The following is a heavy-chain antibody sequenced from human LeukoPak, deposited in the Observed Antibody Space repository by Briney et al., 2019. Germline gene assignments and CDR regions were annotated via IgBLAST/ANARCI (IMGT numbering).Heavy chain of an antibody. Sequence: GGSLRLSCAASGFTFSSYAMSWVRPAPGKGLEWVSAISGSGGSTNYADSVKGRFTISSDNSKNTLDLQMNSLRAEDTVVYYGANRGEWVVVTSFYYFDYWGQGTLVTVSS. J-gene: IGHJ4*02. CDR3: ANRGEWVVVTSFYYFDY. D-gene: IGHD2-21*02. CDR2: ISGSGGST. CDR1: GFTFSSYA. V-gene: IGHV3-23*01.